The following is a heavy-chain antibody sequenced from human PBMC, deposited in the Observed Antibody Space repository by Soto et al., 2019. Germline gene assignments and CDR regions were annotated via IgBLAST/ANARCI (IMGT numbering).Heavy chain of an antibody. D-gene: IGHD5-12*01. CDR1: GGTFSSYA. V-gene: IGHV1-69*13. CDR3: ARAGLGRDGYNGNYYCGMDV. CDR2: IIPIFGTA. Sequence: GASVKVSCKASGGTFSSYAISWVRQAPGQGLEWMGGIIPIFGTANYALKFQGRVTITADESTSTAYMELSSLRSEDTAVYYCARAGLGRDGYNGNYYCGMDVWGQGTTVTVSS. J-gene: IGHJ6*02.